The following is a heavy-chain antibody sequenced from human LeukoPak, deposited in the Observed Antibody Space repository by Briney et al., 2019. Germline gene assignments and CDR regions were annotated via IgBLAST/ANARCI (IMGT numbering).Heavy chain of an antibody. Sequence: GGSLRLSCAAHGFTFSNFGMYWVRQAPGKGLEWVAGIFGSGGSPHYADPVKGRFTISRDNSRNTVYLQINSLRAEDTAVYYCGKTTVGYSSGQKPAWPVDYWGQGTLVTVSS. CDR3: GKTTVGYSSGQKPAWPVDY. V-gene: IGHV3-23*01. CDR1: GFTFSNFG. J-gene: IGHJ4*02. D-gene: IGHD5-18*01. CDR2: IFGSGGSP.